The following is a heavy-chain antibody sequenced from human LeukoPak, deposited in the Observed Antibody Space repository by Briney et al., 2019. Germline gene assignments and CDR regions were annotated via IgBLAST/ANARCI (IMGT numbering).Heavy chain of an antibody. D-gene: IGHD3-22*01. CDR1: GFTFSSYA. Sequence: PGGSLRLSCSASGFTFSSYAMHWVRQAPGKGLEYVSAISSNGGSTYYADSVKGRFTISRDNSKNTLYLQMNSLRAEDTAVYYCARGARGDSSGYYYPGDWGQGTLVTVSS. J-gene: IGHJ1*01. CDR2: ISSNGGST. V-gene: IGHV3-64*04. CDR3: ARGARGDSSGYYYPGD.